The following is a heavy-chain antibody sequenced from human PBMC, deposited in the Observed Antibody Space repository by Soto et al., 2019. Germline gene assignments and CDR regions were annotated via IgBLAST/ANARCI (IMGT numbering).Heavy chain of an antibody. CDR1: GFTFSSYA. J-gene: IGHJ6*02. D-gene: IGHD3-3*01. CDR2: ISYDGSNK. CDR3: ARDLTYYDFWSGYYTIYYYYGMDV. Sequence: GGSLRLSCAASGFTFSSYAMHWVRQAPGKGLEWVAVISYDGSNKYYADSLKGRFTISRDNSKNTLYLQMNSLRAEDTAVYYCARDLTYYDFWSGYYTIYYYYGMDVWGQGTTVTVSS. V-gene: IGHV3-30-3*01.